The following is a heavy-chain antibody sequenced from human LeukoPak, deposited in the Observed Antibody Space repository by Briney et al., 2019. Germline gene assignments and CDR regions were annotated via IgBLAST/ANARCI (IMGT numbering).Heavy chain of an antibody. D-gene: IGHD3-22*01. V-gene: IGHV3-33*06. CDR1: GFTFITYG. J-gene: IGHJ4*02. CDR2: IWYDGSYK. Sequence: GGSLRLSCAASGFTFITYGMHWDRQAPGKGLEWVALIWYDGSYKYYADSVKGRFTISRDNSKNTLYLQMNSLRAEDTAVYYCAKGTDLHSSGYYLYFLNYWGQGTLVTVSS. CDR3: AKGTDLHSSGYYLYFLNY.